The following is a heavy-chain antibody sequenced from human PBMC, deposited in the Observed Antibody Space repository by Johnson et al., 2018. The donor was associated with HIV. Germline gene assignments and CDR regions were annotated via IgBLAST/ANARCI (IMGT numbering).Heavy chain of an antibody. CDR1: GFTFSGSA. D-gene: IGHD2-21*01. J-gene: IGHJ3*02. Sequence: VQLVESGGGLVQPGGSLKLSCAASGFTFSGSAMHWVRQASGKGLEWVGRIRSKPNSYATAYAASVKGRLTISRDDSKNTLYLQMGSLRAEEMAVFYCASQYCGGGCYAFDIWGQGTMVTVSS. CDR2: IRSKPNSYAT. CDR3: ASQYCGGGCYAFDI. V-gene: IGHV3-73*02.